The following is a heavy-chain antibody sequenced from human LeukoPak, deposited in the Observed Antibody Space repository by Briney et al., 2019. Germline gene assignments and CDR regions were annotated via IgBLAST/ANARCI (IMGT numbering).Heavy chain of an antibody. V-gene: IGHV4-59*01. CDR2: IYYSGST. D-gene: IGHD1-14*01. CDR1: GGSISSSY. J-gene: IGHJ4*02. Sequence: SETLSLTCTVSGGSISSSYWSWIRQPPGKGLEWIGYIYYSGSTNYNPSPKSRVTIPVDTSTNQFSLKLSSVTAANTAVYYCARDRTGFEYWGQGTLVTVSS. CDR3: ARDRTGFEY.